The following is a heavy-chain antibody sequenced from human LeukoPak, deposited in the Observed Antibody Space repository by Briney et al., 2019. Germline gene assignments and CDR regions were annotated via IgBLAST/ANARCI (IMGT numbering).Heavy chain of an antibody. V-gene: IGHV3-21*01. CDR2: ISSSSSYI. CDR1: GFTFSSYS. J-gene: IGHJ6*03. D-gene: IGHD1-26*01. CDR3: ARDRSSLVGATNYYYYYMDV. Sequence: GGSLRLSCAASGFTFSSYSMNWVRQAPGKGLEWVSSISSSSSYIYYADSVKGRFTISRDNAKNSLYLQMNSLRAEDTAVYYCARDRSSLVGATNYYYYYMDVWGKGTTVTVSS.